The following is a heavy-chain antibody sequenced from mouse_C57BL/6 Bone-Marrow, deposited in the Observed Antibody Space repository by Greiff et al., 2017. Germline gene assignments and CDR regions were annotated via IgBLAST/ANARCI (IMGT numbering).Heavy chain of an antibody. V-gene: IGHV2-6-1*01. J-gene: IGHJ1*03. CDR3: ARQGDYDYDGRGWYFDV. CDR2: IWSDGST. Sequence: QVQLQQSGPGLVAPSQSLSITCTVSGFSLTSYGVHWVRQPPGKGLEWLVVIWSDGSTTYNSALKSRLSISKDNSKSQVFLKMNSLQTDDTAMYYCARQGDYDYDGRGWYFDVWGTGTTVTVSS. D-gene: IGHD2-4*01. CDR1: GFSLTSYG.